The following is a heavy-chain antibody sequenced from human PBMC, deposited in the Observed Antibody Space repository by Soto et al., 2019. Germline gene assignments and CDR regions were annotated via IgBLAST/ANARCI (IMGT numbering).Heavy chain of an antibody. CDR3: ATPYRSSTSCYNAYYYGMDV. Sequence: GGSLRLSCAASGLTFSSYAMSWVRQAPGKGLEWVSAISGSGGSTYYADSVKGRFTISRDNSKNTLYLQMNSLRAEDTAVYYCATPYRSSTSCYNAYYYGMDVWGQGTTVTVSS. J-gene: IGHJ6*02. V-gene: IGHV3-23*01. CDR2: ISGSGGST. D-gene: IGHD2-2*02. CDR1: GLTFSSYA.